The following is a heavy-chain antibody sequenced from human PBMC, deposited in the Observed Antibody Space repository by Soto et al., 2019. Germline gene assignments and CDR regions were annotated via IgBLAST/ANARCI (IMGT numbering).Heavy chain of an antibody. Sequence: GGSLRLSCAASGFTFSSYGMHWVRQAPGKGLEWVAVIWYDGSNKYYADSVKGRFTISRDNSKNTLYLQMNSLRAEDTAVYYCARNHFDFWSGYYLWFQHWGQGTLVTVSS. CDR3: ARNHFDFWSGYYLWFQH. CDR2: IWYDGSNK. V-gene: IGHV3-33*01. CDR1: GFTFSSYG. D-gene: IGHD3-3*01. J-gene: IGHJ1*01.